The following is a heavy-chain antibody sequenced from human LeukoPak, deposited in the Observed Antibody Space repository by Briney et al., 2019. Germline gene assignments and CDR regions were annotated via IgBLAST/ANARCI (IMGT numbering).Heavy chain of an antibody. CDR2: IYYSGST. Sequence: NPSQTLSLTCTVSGGSISSYYWSWIRQPPGKGLEWIGYIYYSGSTNYNPSLKSRVTISVDTSKNQFSLKLSSVTAADTAVYYCARLGSEWELPEGDAFDIWGQGTMVTVSS. D-gene: IGHD1-26*01. J-gene: IGHJ3*02. CDR1: GGSISSYY. CDR3: ARLGSEWELPEGDAFDI. V-gene: IGHV4-59*01.